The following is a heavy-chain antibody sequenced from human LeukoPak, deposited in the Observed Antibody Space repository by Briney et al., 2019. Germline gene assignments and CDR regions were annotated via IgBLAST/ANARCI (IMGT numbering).Heavy chain of an antibody. Sequence: PSETLSLTCTLSGGSISSSRYYWGWIRQPPGKGLEWIGSIYYSGATYYNPSLKSRVTISVDTSKNQFSLKLSSVTAADTAVYYCARGYYAFDIWGQGTMVTVSS. V-gene: IGHV4-39*01. D-gene: IGHD3-22*01. CDR1: GGSISSSRYY. J-gene: IGHJ3*02. CDR2: IYYSGAT. CDR3: ARGYYAFDI.